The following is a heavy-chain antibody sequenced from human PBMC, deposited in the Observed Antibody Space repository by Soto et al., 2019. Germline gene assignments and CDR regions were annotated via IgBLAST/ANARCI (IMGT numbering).Heavy chain of an antibody. J-gene: IGHJ6*02. CDR3: ARGDREDIAVVVGARAGEYGVDV. CDR2: ISYDGSNK. D-gene: IGHD2-15*01. V-gene: IGHV3-30-3*01. Sequence: QVQLVESGGGVVQPGGSLRLSCAASGFTFRSYAMHWVRQAPGKGLECVAVISYDGSNKFYRDSVKGRFTISRDNSKNTLYLQINRLRYEDTAVYYCARGDREDIAVVVGARAGEYGVDVWGQGTTVTVSS. CDR1: GFTFRSYA.